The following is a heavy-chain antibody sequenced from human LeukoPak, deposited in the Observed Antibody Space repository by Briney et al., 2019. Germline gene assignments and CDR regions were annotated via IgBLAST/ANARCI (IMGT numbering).Heavy chain of an antibody. D-gene: IGHD3-10*01. V-gene: IGHV4-59*08. J-gene: IGHJ4*02. Sequence: PSETLSLTCTVSGGSISSYYWSWIRQPPGKGLEWIGYIYYSGSTNYNPSLKSRVTISVDTSKNQFPLKLSSVTAADTAVYYCARLPLVRGSFDFDYWGQGTLVTVSS. CDR3: ARLPLVRGSFDFDY. CDR2: IYYSGST. CDR1: GGSISSYY.